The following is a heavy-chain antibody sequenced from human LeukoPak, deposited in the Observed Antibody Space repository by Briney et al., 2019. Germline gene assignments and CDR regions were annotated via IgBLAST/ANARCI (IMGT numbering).Heavy chain of an antibody. V-gene: IGHV3-74*01. CDR3: VRGTYHAYYMDV. CDR2: VNPGGSIA. CDR1: GFTFNNYW. J-gene: IGHJ6*03. D-gene: IGHD3-16*01. Sequence: GGSVRLSCAASGFTFNNYWIHWVRQAPGKGLVWVSRVNPGGSIANFADSVKGRFTISRDNAKNTVYLQTSSLTAEDTAVYYCVRGTYHAYYMDVWGKGTTVTVSS.